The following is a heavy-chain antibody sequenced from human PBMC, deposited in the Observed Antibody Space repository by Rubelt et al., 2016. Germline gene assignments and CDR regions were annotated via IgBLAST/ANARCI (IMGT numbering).Heavy chain of an antibody. V-gene: IGHV4-4*09. D-gene: IGHD7-27*01. J-gene: IGHJ4*02. CDR1: GGSISSYY. Sequence: QVQLQESGPGLVKPSETLSLTCTVSGGSISSYYWSWIRQPPGKGLEWIGYIFHSGSTYYNPSLKWRVTISVDTSKNQFSLKLSSVTAADTAVYYCASGDRVNDYWGQGTLVTVSS. CDR2: IFHSGST. CDR3: ASGDRVNDY.